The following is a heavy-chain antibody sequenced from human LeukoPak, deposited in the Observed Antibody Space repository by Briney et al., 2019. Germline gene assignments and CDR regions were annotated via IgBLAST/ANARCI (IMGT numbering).Heavy chain of an antibody. Sequence: PSETLSLTCAAYGGSFSGYYWSWIRQPPGKGLEWIGEINHSGSTNYNPSLKSRVTISVDTSKNQFSLKLSSVTAADTAVYYCASSTLYGSGSYYPYNWFDPWGQGTLVTVSS. CDR2: INHSGST. CDR3: ASSTLYGSGSYYPYNWFDP. CDR1: GGSFSGYY. D-gene: IGHD3-10*01. J-gene: IGHJ5*02. V-gene: IGHV4-34*01.